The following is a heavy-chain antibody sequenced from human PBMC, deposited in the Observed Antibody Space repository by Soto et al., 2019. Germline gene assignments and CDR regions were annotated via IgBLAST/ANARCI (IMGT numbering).Heavy chain of an antibody. CDR2: IFPGDSDT. D-gene: IGHD5-12*01. V-gene: IGHV5-51*01. J-gene: IGHJ4*02. CDR1: GYSFPGFW. Sequence: GESLKISCGASGYSFPGFWIGWVRQMPGKGLEWMGIIFPGDSDTRYSPSFQGQVTISADKSISTAYLEWSSLKASDTAMHYCARRGAGYNYDYWGQGTLVTVSS. CDR3: ARRGAGYNYDY.